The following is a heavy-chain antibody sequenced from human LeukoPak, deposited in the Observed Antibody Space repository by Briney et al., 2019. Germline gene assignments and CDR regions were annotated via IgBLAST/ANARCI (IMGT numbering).Heavy chain of an antibody. V-gene: IGHV1-2*02. Sequence: ASVKVSCKASGYTFTGYYMHWVRQAPGQGLEWMGWINPNSGGTNYAQKFQGRVTMTRDTSISTAYMELSRLRSDDTAVYYCARDLVTIFGVVIRRAGFDPWGQGTLVTVSS. J-gene: IGHJ5*02. CDR2: INPNSGGT. CDR1: GYTFTGYY. D-gene: IGHD3-3*01. CDR3: ARDLVTIFGVVIRRAGFDP.